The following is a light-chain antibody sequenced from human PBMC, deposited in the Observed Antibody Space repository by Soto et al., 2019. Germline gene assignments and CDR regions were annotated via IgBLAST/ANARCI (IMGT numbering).Light chain of an antibody. Sequence: EILLTQSPGTLSLSPGERATLSCRASQSVSSSYLAWYQQKPGQAPRLLIYRASSRATGIPDRFSVSGSGTQFSLTISRLEPEDFAVYYCQQYGSSPLTFGGGTKVDIK. J-gene: IGKJ4*01. V-gene: IGKV3-20*01. CDR1: QSVSSSY. CDR3: QQYGSSPLT. CDR2: RAS.